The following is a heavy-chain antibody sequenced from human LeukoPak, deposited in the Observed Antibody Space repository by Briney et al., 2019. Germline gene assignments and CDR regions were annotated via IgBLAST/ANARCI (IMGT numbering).Heavy chain of an antibody. Sequence: GSLRLSCAASGFSFSNAWMSWVRQAPGKGLEWVSYISSSSRNTHYADSVEGRFTISRDNAKNSLYLQMNSLRAEDTAVYYCASANYPYYFDYWGQGTLVTVSS. D-gene: IGHD5-24*01. CDR3: ASANYPYYFDY. CDR1: GFSFSNAW. V-gene: IGHV3-48*01. CDR2: ISSSSRNT. J-gene: IGHJ4*02.